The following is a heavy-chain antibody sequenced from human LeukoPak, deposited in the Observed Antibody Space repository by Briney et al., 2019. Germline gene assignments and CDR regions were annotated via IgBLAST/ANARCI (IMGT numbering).Heavy chain of an antibody. J-gene: IGHJ4*02. CDR1: GGSINNGGYY. CDR3: ARVGVSGAARLDY. Sequence: SETLSLTCTVSGGSINNGGYYWSWIRQHPGKGLEWIGYIYYSGNTNYNPSLKSRVTISVDTSKNQFSLKLSSVTAADTAVYYCARVGVSGAARLDYWGQGTLVTVSS. CDR2: IYYSGNT. D-gene: IGHD3-16*01. V-gene: IGHV4-61*08.